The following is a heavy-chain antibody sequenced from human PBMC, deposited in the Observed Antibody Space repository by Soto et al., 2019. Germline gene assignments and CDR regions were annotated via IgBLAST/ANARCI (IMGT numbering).Heavy chain of an antibody. D-gene: IGHD3-22*01. Sequence: GGSLRLSCAASGCTFSNYAMSWVRQAPGKGLEWVSGISGSAGSTFYADSVKGRFTISRDNSKNTLYLQMNTLRPEDTAVYYCAKSSGFSAAAGDYWGQGTLVTVSS. V-gene: IGHV3-23*01. CDR2: ISGSAGST. CDR3: AKSSGFSAAAGDY. J-gene: IGHJ4*02. CDR1: GCTFSNYA.